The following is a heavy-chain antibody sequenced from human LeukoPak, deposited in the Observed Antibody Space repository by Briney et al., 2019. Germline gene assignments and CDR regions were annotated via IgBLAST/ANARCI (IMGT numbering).Heavy chain of an antibody. CDR1: GGSFSDYY. V-gene: IGHV4-34*01. J-gene: IGHJ4*02. Sequence: SETLSLTCAVYGGSFSDYYWSWIRQPPGKGLEWIGEINHSGSTNYNPSLKSRVTISVDTSKNQFSLKLSSVTAADTAVYYCATDLYGDPDYWGQGTLVTVSS. CDR3: ATDLYGDPDY. D-gene: IGHD4-17*01. CDR2: INHSGST.